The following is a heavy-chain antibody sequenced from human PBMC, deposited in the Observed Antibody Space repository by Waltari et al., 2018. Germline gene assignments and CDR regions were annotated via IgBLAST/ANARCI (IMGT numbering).Heavy chain of an antibody. CDR3: ARSTPCSSTSCHNYYYYYYYMDV. CDR2: IYYGGST. J-gene: IGHJ6*03. CDR1: GGSISSYY. V-gene: IGHV4-59*01. D-gene: IGHD2-2*01. Sequence: QVQLQESGTGLVTPSETLSLTCTVTGGSISSYYWSWIRQPLGTGLQWIGYIYYGGSTNYNPSLKSRVTISVDTSKIQFSLKLSSVTAADTAVYYCARSTPCSSTSCHNYYYYYYYMDVWGKGTTVTISS.